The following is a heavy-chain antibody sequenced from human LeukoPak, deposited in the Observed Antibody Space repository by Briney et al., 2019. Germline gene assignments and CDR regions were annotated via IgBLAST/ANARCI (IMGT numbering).Heavy chain of an antibody. CDR1: GFTFSGYG. CDR3: AKDRGFSYTSGSSELDY. D-gene: IGHD3-10*01. Sequence: GRSLRLSCAASGFTFSGYGMHWVRLAPVKGLEWVAVISYDGSHKYYADSVQGRFTISRDNPRNTVYLQMNSLRDEDTAIYYCAKDRGFSYTSGSSELDYWGQGTPVTVSS. CDR2: ISYDGSHK. J-gene: IGHJ4*02. V-gene: IGHV3-30*18.